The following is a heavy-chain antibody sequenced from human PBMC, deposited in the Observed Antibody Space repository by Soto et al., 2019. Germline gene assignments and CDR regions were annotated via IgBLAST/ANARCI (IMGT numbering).Heavy chain of an antibody. CDR1: GFIFTNFW. CDR2: IDTSGSST. V-gene: IGHV3-74*01. J-gene: IGHJ4*02. D-gene: IGHD6-13*01. CDR3: AKDSWYFDL. Sequence: GGSLRLSCEASGFIFTNFWMHWVRQVPGTGLVWVSRIDTSGSSTSYADSVKGRFTISRDNAKNTVSLQMNSLRAEDTGVYYCAKDSWYFDLWSQGSLVTVSS.